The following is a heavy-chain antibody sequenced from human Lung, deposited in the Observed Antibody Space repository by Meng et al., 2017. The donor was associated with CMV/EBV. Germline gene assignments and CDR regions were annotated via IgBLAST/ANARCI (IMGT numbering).Heavy chain of an antibody. Sequence: SETLSLTCSVPAGPISSYGSFWGWIRQPPGKGLEWIGMIYYSGGTHYNPSLKSRVIVSVDTSKKNFSLKLSSVTASDTAFYYCVRYYDRSGHHYFDYWGQGALVTVSS. V-gene: IGHV4-39*02. CDR1: AGPISSYGSF. CDR3: VRYYDRSGHHYFDY. D-gene: IGHD3-22*01. CDR2: IYYSGGT. J-gene: IGHJ4*02.